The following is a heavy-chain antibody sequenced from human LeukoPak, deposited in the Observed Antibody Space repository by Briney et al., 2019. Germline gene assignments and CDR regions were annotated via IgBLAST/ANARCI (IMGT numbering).Heavy chain of an antibody. J-gene: IGHJ4*02. D-gene: IGHD3-10*01. CDR2: ISSSGSTI. V-gene: IGHV3-48*03. Sequence: PGGSLRLSCAASGFTFSSYEMNWVRQAPGKGQEWVSYISSSGSTIYYADSVKGRFTISRDNAKNSLYLQMNSLRAEDTAVYYCARDGYYGSGSFDYWGQGTLVTVSS. CDR3: ARDGYYGSGSFDY. CDR1: GFTFSSYE.